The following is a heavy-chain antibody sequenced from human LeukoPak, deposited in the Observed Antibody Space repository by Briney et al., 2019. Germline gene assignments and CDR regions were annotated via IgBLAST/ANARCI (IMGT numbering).Heavy chain of an antibody. D-gene: IGHD7-27*01. J-gene: IGHJ4*02. CDR3: ARGWGPGLNFDY. V-gene: IGHV1-3*01. Sequence: KFQGRVTITRDTSASTAYMELSSLRSEDTAVFYCARGWGPGLNFDYWGQGTLVTVSS.